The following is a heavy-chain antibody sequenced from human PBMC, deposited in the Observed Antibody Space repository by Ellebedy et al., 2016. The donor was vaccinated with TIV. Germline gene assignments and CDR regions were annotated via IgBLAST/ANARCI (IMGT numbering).Heavy chain of an antibody. CDR2: VSGKDGET. V-gene: IGHV1-18*01. J-gene: IGHJ5*02. CDR1: GYTFASYG. D-gene: IGHD3/OR15-3a*01. CDR3: VVGLFHP. Sequence: AASVKVSCKASGYTFASYGVSWVRQARGQGLEWIGWVSGKDGETNYGQKFEGRVTMTTDASTSTAYMDLRSLRSDDTAVYYCVVGLFHPWGQGTLVSVSS.